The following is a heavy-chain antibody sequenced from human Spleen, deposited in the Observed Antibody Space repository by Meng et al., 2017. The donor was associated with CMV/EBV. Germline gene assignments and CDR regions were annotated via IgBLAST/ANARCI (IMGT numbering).Heavy chain of an antibody. CDR2: LSSSGSTI. Sequence: GFSFSECFMGWVRQAPGKGLGWVSYLSSSGSTIYYADSVKGRFTISRDNAKNSLYLQMNSLSAEDTAVYYCARDAWSGYFIGWFDPWGQGTLVTVSS. CDR3: ARDAWSGYFIGWFDP. CDR1: GFSFSECF. D-gene: IGHD3-3*01. J-gene: IGHJ5*02. V-gene: IGHV3-11*01.